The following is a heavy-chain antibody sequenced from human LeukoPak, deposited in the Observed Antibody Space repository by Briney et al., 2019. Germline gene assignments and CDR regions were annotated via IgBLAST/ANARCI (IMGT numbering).Heavy chain of an antibody. D-gene: IGHD3-9*01. Sequence: ASVKVSCKASGYTFTSYYLYWVRQAPGQGLEWMGLINPSGGSTSYAQKFQGRVTMTRDTSTSTVYMELSSLTSEDTAVYYCARDLNTGYYNAFDIWGQGTMVIVSS. V-gene: IGHV1-46*01. CDR1: GYTFTSYY. CDR3: ARDLNTGYYNAFDI. J-gene: IGHJ3*02. CDR2: INPSGGST.